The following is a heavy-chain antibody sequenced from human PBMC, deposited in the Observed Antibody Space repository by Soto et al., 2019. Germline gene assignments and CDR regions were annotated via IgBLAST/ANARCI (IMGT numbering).Heavy chain of an antibody. Sequence: SETLSLTCTVSCGSISSSSYYWGWIRQPPGKGLEWIGSIYYSGNTYYNPSLKSRVTISVDTAKNQFSLKLSSVTAADTAVYYCARQYYFDSGSYYNRPFDFWGQGTLVTVSS. CDR1: CGSISSSSYY. D-gene: IGHD3-10*01. CDR3: ARQYYFDSGSYYNRPFDF. V-gene: IGHV4-39*01. CDR2: IYYSGNT. J-gene: IGHJ4*02.